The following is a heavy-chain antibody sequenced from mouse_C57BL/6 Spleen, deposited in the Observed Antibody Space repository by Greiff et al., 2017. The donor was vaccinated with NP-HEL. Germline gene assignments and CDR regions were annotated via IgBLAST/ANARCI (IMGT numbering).Heavy chain of an antibody. D-gene: IGHD1-1*01. CDR1: GFTFSSYA. CDR3: TRDQITTVVAEAMDY. V-gene: IGHV5-9-1*02. J-gene: IGHJ4*01. Sequence: EVQVVESGEGLVKPGGSLKLSCAASGFTFSSYAMSWVRQTPEKRLEWVAYISSGGDYIYYADTVKGRFTISRDNARNTLYLQMSSLKSEDTAMYYCTRDQITTVVAEAMDYWGQGTSVTVSS. CDR2: ISSGGDYI.